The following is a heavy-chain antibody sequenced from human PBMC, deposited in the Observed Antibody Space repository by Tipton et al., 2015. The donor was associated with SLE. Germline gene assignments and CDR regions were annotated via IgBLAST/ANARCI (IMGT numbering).Heavy chain of an antibody. V-gene: IGHV4-39*07. J-gene: IGHJ4*02. CDR2: VFYGGRY. Sequence: WVRQAPGRGLEWLGSVFYGGRYYYNASLRSRVTISVDTVKTQVSLKLTSVTAADTAMYFCAGVGDYYNSGSRVFDHWGQGILVTVSS. D-gene: IGHD3-10*01. CDR3: AGVGDYYNSGSRVFDH.